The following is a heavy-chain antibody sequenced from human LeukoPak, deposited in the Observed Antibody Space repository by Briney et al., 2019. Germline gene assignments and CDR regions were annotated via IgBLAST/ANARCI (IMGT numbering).Heavy chain of an antibody. CDR3: VKGRSGYHDDAFDI. V-gene: IGHV3-30*02. D-gene: IGHD3-16*02. CDR2: IRYDATSK. Sequence: WGSLRLSCVASGFTVSNNHVSWVRQAPGKGLDWVASIRYDATSKYYADSVKGRFTISRDNSKNTLYLQMNSLRAEDTAVYYCVKGRSGYHDDAFDIWGQGTMVTVSS. CDR1: GFTVSNNH. J-gene: IGHJ3*02.